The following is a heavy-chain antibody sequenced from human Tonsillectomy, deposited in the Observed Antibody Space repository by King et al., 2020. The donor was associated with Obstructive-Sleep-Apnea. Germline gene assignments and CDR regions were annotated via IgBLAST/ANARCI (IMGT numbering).Heavy chain of an antibody. CDR1: GFTFSSYS. D-gene: IGHD3-10*01. CDR2: ISSSSSYI. J-gene: IGHJ4*02. Sequence: QLVQSGGGLVKPGGSLRLSCAASGFTFSSYSMNWVRQAPGKGLEWVSSISSSSSYIYYADSVKGRFTISRDNAKNSLYLQMNSLRAEDTAVYYCASDRESVGRLTGSGAPRSSVDYWGQGTLVTVSS. CDR3: ASDRESVGRLTGSGAPRSSVDY. V-gene: IGHV3-21*01.